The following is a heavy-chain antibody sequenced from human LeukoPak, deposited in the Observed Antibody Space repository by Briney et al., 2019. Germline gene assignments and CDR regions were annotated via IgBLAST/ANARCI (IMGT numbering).Heavy chain of an antibody. CDR1: GYTYSDYY. Sequence: EASVKVSCKASGYTYSDYYIHWMRQAPGQGLEWMGWSVPHSGGALYAPKLQGRVTLTRDTSIGTAYMELSDLTSEDTAVYYYARSDYNDSYDYWGQGTLVTVSS. D-gene: IGHD4-11*01. CDR3: ARSDYNDSYDY. J-gene: IGHJ4*02. CDR2: SVPHSGGA. V-gene: IGHV1-2*02.